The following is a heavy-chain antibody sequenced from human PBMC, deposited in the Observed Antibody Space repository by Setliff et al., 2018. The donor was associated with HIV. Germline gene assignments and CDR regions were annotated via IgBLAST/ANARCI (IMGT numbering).Heavy chain of an antibody. J-gene: IGHJ3*02. V-gene: IGHV3-74*01. D-gene: IGHD2-8*01. Sequence: PGGSLRLSCAASCFSVSSSWMHWVSQVPGKGLEWVARINSEGRNSDYADSVKGRFTISRDSANNTLYLQMDSLRVDDTCLYLCVWVYRNIWGQGTMVTVSS. CDR3: VWVYRNI. CDR1: CFSVSSSW. CDR2: INSEGRNS.